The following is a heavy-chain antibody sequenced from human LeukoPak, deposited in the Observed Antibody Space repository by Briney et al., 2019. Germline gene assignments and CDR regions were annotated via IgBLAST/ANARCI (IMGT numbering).Heavy chain of an antibody. D-gene: IGHD2-15*01. CDR2: INPNSGGT. J-gene: IGHJ5*02. CDR3: ARERVVAAENWFDP. CDR1: GYTFTGYY. V-gene: IGHV1-2*02. Sequence: ASVKVSCKASGYTFTGYYMHWVRQAPGQGLEWMGWINPNSGGTNYAQKFQGRVTMTRDTSISTAYMELSRLRSDDTAVYYCARERVVAAENWFDPWGQGTLVTVSS.